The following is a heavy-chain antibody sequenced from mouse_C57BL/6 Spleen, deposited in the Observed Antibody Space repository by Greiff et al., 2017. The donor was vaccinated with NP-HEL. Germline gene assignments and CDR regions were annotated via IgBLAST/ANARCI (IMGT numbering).Heavy chain of an antibody. J-gene: IGHJ1*03. CDR2: ILPGSGST. V-gene: IGHV1-9*01. CDR1: GYTFTGYW. CDR3: ARHYSNYDWYFDV. Sequence: QVQLQQSGAELMKPGASVKLSCKATGYTFTGYWIEWVKQRPGHGLEWIGEILPGSGSTNYIEKFKGKATFTADTSSNTAYMQLSSLTTEDSAIYYCARHYSNYDWYFDVWGTGTTVTVSS. D-gene: IGHD2-5*01.